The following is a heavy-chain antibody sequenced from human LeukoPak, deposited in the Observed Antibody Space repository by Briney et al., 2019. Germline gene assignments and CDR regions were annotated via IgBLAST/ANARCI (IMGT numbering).Heavy chain of an antibody. CDR2: IRSDESDI. J-gene: IGHJ4*02. D-gene: IGHD2-15*01. CDR1: GFTFSSYS. V-gene: IGHV3-30*02. Sequence: GGSLRLSCAASGFTFSSYSMTSVRQAPGKGLKWVAFIRSDESDIYYADSVKGRFTISRDNSKNMVYLQMNSLRAEDTAVYYCARKRAMEDTVSYFDYWGQGTLVTVSS. CDR3: ARKRAMEDTVSYFDY.